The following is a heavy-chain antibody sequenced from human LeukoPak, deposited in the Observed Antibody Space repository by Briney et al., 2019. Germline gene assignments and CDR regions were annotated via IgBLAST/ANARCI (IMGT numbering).Heavy chain of an antibody. CDR2: ISHDGTVQ. D-gene: IGHD5-18*01. CDR1: GFTFSSYP. CDR3: AKEGTAMASSYFDY. Sequence: PGGSLRLSCAASGFTFSSYPMQWVRQAPGKGLEWVAVISHDGTVQHYADSVKGRFTISRDNSDNTLYLQMNSLRDEDTAMYYCAKEGTAMASSYFDYWGQGTLITVSS. V-gene: IGHV3-30-3*01. J-gene: IGHJ4*02.